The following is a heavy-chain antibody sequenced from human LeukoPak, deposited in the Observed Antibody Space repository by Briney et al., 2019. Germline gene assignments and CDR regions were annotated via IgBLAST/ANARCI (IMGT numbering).Heavy chain of an antibody. J-gene: IGHJ3*02. CDR1: GGSISSSSYY. CDR3: AREYYDILTGYYDAFDI. CDR2: IYYSGST. Sequence: SETLSLTCTVSGGSISSSSYYWGWIRQPPGKGLEWIGYIYYSGSTNYNPSLKSRVTISVDTSKNQFSLKLSSVTAADTAVYYCAREYYDILTGYYDAFDIWGQGTMVTVSS. D-gene: IGHD3-9*01. V-gene: IGHV4-61*05.